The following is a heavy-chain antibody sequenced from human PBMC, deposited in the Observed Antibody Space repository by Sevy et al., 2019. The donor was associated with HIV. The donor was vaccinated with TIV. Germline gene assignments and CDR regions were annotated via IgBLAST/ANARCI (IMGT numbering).Heavy chain of an antibody. CDR2: IKSNIGGTT. CDR1: GFIFNNAW. D-gene: IGHD6-6*01. V-gene: IGHV3-15*07. J-gene: IGHJ6*02. Sequence: GGSLRLSCVASGFIFNNAWMNWVRQAPGKGLEWVGRIKSNIGGTTDYAAPVRGRFTILRDDSKNTLYLQMNSLKTEDTAVYYCTTTSPFTAQGRAVLASRRYYFYGMDVWGQGTTVTVSS. CDR3: TTTSPFTAQGRAVLASRRYYFYGMDV.